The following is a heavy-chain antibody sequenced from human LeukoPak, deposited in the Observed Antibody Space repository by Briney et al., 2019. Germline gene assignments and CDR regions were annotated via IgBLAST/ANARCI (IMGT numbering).Heavy chain of an antibody. D-gene: IGHD2-2*01. CDR1: GGSISGYY. CDR3: ARDGKYCSSTSCYRHMDV. V-gene: IGHV4-4*07. CDR2: IYTSGST. Sequence: SETLSLTCTVSGGSISGYYWSWIRQPAGKGLEWIGRIYTSGSTNYNPSLKSRVTISVDTSKNQFSLKLSSVTAADTAVYYCARDGKYCSSTSCYRHMDVWGKGTTVTVSS. J-gene: IGHJ6*03.